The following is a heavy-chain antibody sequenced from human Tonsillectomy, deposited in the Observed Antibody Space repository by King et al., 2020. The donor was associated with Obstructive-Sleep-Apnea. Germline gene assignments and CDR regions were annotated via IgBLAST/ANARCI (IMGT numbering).Heavy chain of an antibody. J-gene: IGHJ5*02. CDR1: GGTFSSYA. D-gene: IGHD5-12*01. CDR2: IIPIFVTA. CDR3: ARGGYDEGRGWFDP. V-gene: IGHV1-69*12. Sequence: QLVQSGAEVKKPGSSVKVSCKASGGTFSSYAISWVRQAPGQGLEWMGGIIPIFVTANYAQKVQGGVTITADESTSTAYMVLSSLRAEDTAVYYCARGGYDEGRGWFDPWGQGTLVTVSS.